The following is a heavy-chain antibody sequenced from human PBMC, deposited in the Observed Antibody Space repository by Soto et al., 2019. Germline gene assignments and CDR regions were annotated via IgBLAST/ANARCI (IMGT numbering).Heavy chain of an antibody. CDR1: GFTFSTYW. CDR2: INSAASHT. CDR3: VRDGHCITTSCSGNWFDH. V-gene: IGHV3-74*01. J-gene: IGHJ5*02. Sequence: EVQLVESGGGLVQPGGSLRLSCAASGFTFSTYWMHWIRQVPGKGLEWVSRINSAASHTYYADSVKGRFTLSRDNAKNTLHLEMDGLRAEDTDVSYCVRDGHCITTSCSGNWFDHWGQGTQVNVSS. D-gene: IGHD2-2*01.